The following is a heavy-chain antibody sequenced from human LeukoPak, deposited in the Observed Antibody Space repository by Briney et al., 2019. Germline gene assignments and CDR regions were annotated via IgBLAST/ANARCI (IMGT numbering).Heavy chain of an antibody. J-gene: IGHJ6*02. Sequence: GASVKVSCKTSGYTFTSYYIHWVRQAPGQGLEWMGIINPSSGATNYAQKFQDRVTMTRDTSTSTVYMELSSQTPEDTAVYYRARATNFYYYYGMDVWGQGTTVTVSS. D-gene: IGHD1-26*01. CDR3: ARATNFYYYYGMDV. CDR2: INPSSGAT. CDR1: GYTFTSYY. V-gene: IGHV1-46*01.